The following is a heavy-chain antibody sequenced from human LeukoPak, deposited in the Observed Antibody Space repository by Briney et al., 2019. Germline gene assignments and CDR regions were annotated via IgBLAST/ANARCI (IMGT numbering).Heavy chain of an antibody. CDR1: GGSFSAYY. D-gene: IGHD3-3*01. Sequence: PSETLSLTCAVYGGSFSAYYWSWIRQPPGKGLEWIGEINHSGTTDYNPPLKSRVTISVDTAKDQISLNLTSVTAADTAVYYCARGHESIKTFGEVIKSRTRWFDPWGQGTLVTVSS. J-gene: IGHJ5*02. CDR3: ARGHESIKTFGEVIKSRTRWFDP. CDR2: INHSGTT. V-gene: IGHV4-34*01.